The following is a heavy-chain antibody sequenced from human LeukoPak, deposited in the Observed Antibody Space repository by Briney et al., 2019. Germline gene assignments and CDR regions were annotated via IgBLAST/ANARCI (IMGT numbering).Heavy chain of an antibody. D-gene: IGHD3-16*01. CDR1: GFTFSNYW. CDR2: INSDGSSR. Sequence: GGSLRLSCAASGFTFSNYWMHWVRQAPGKGLVWVSRINSDGSSRNYADSVKGRFTISRDNAKNTLYLQMNSLRAEDTAVYYCVSGDYVWGSSFDYWGQGTLVTVSS. CDR3: VSGDYVWGSSFDY. J-gene: IGHJ4*02. V-gene: IGHV3-74*01.